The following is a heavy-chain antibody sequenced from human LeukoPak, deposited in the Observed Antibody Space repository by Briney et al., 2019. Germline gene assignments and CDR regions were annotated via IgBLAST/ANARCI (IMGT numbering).Heavy chain of an antibody. V-gene: IGHV1-46*01. D-gene: IGHD3-22*01. Sequence: ASVKVSCKASGYTFTSYYMHWVRQAPGQGLEWMAIINPSGGSTRYAQKFQGRVTMTRDTSTSTVYMELSSLRSEDTAVYYCARDPRPSYDSSDYYYPGDYWGQGTLDTVSS. J-gene: IGHJ4*02. CDR3: ARDPRPSYDSSDYYYPGDY. CDR2: INPSGGST. CDR1: GYTFTSYY.